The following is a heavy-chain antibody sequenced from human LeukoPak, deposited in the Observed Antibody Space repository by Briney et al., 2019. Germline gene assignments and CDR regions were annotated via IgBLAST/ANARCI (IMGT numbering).Heavy chain of an antibody. D-gene: IGHD3-10*02. Sequence: GGSLRLSCSASGFTFSDFSMNWVRQAPGKGLEWISYISDTSTTIYYADSLKGRITISRDNAKNSLYLQMNSLRAEDTAVYYCAELGITMIGGVWGKGTTVTISS. V-gene: IGHV3-48*01. J-gene: IGHJ6*04. CDR2: ISDTSTTI. CDR1: GFTFSDFS. CDR3: AELGITMIGGV.